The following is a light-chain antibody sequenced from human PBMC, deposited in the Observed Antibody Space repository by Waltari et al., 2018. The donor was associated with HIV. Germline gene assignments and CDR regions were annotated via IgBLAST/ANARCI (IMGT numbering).Light chain of an antibody. CDR2: AAF. CDR1: QGTGTH. J-gene: IGKJ2*02. Sequence: DIQLTQSPSFQSASVGDRVKITCRGIQGTGTHLAWYQQKPGKAPKLLIYAAFTLQSGVPPRVSGSGSGTDFTLTIRSLQPEDFATYYWQQVNSSPCTFGQGTKLEIK. V-gene: IGKV1-9*01. CDR3: QQVNSSPCT.